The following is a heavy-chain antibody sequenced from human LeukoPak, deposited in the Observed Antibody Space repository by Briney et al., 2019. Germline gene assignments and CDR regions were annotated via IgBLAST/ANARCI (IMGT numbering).Heavy chain of an antibody. CDR3: AGNYGPYYFDY. Sequence: GGSLRLSCAASGFTFNRYTMHWVRQAPGKGLEWVAIIWYDESNKYYADSVKGRFTISRDNSKNTLYLQMNSLRAEDTAVYYCAGNYGPYYFDYWGQGTLVTVSS. J-gene: IGHJ4*02. CDR1: GFTFNRYT. D-gene: IGHD3-10*01. V-gene: IGHV3-33*01. CDR2: IWYDESNK.